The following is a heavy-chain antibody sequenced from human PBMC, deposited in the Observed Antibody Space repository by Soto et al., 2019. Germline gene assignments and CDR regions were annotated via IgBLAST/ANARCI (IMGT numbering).Heavy chain of an antibody. CDR3: ASLEAARLGYYYYGMDV. CDR1: GFTFSSYS. V-gene: IGHV3-21*01. CDR2: ISSSSSYI. D-gene: IGHD6-6*01. J-gene: IGHJ6*02. Sequence: PGGSLRLSCAASGFTFSSYSMNWVRQAPGKGLEWVSSISSSSSYIYYADSVKGRFTISRDNAKNSLYLQMNSLRAEDTAVYYCASLEAARLGYYYYGMDVWGQGTTVTVAS.